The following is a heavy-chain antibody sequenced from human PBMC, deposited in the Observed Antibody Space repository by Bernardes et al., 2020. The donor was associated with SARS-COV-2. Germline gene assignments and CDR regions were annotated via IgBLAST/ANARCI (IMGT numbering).Heavy chain of an antibody. V-gene: IGHV3-23*01. CDR3: AKPVQWLVGFEY. CDR1: GFSFSIYA. J-gene: IGHJ4*02. CDR2: IVGSDDTT. Sequence: GGSLRLSCAASGFSFSIYAMTWVRQAPGKGPEWVSGIVGSDDTTNYADPARGRFTISRDNSKNTLFLQMDSLRADDTALYYCAKPVQWLVGFEYCGPGALVTVSS. D-gene: IGHD6-19*01.